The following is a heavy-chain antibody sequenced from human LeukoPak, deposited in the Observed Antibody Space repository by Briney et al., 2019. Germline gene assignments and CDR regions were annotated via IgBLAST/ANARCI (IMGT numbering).Heavy chain of an antibody. J-gene: IGHJ6*02. CDR1: GYTFTNYA. CDR2: INAGNGKT. CDR3: ARDQEYYDFWSGYYSYYYYGMDV. V-gene: IGHV1-3*01. D-gene: IGHD3-3*01. Sequence: GASVKVSCTASGYTFTNYAVHWVRQAPGQRLEWMGWINAGNGKTNYSQRFQGRVTITRDTSASTAYMELSSLRSEDTAVYYCARDQEYYDFWSGYYSYYYYGMDVWGQGTTVTVSS.